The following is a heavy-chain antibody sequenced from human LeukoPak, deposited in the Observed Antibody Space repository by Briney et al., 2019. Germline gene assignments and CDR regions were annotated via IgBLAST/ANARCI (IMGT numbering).Heavy chain of an antibody. Sequence: SGGSLRLSCAASGFTFNSYSMSWVRQAPGKGLEWVANIKRDGSEKYYVDSVKGRFTISRDNAKNSLYLQMNSLRAEEAAVYYCARGYGDSIHFDYWGQGTLVTVSS. CDR2: IKRDGSEK. J-gene: IGHJ4*02. D-gene: IGHD4-17*01. CDR1: GFTFNSYS. CDR3: ARGYGDSIHFDY. V-gene: IGHV3-7*04.